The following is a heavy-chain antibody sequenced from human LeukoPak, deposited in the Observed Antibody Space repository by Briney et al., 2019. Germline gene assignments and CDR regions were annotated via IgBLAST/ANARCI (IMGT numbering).Heavy chain of an antibody. Sequence: SQTLSLTCAISGDSVSTNSASWNWIRQSPSRGLEWLGRTYYSSKWYNDYAVSVKSRITINPDTSKNQFSLELSSVTPEDTAVYYCARALTRGRKYFDYWGQGTLVTVSS. CDR3: ARALTRGRKYFDY. V-gene: IGHV6-1*01. D-gene: IGHD3-10*01. J-gene: IGHJ4*02. CDR2: TYYSSKWYN. CDR1: GDSVSTNSAS.